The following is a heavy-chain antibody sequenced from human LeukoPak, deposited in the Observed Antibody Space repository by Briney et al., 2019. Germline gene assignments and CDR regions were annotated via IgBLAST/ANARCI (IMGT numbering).Heavy chain of an antibody. J-gene: IGHJ4*02. CDR2: ISGRGAST. D-gene: IGHD1-26*01. CDR1: RFTFSSYA. Sequence: GGSLRLSCVSSRFTFSSYAMSWVRQAPGKGPEWVSSISGRGASTYYADSVRGRFTISRDNSKDTLYLQMNSLRAEDTAVYYCAKIEVYSGTYRGFFESWGQGTLVTVSS. CDR3: AKIEVYSGTYRGFFES. V-gene: IGHV3-23*01.